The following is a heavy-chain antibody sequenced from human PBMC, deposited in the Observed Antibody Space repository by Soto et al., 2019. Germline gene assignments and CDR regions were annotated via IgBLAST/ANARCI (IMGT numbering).Heavy chain of an antibody. CDR3: ARSFGPNDGWFDP. J-gene: IGHJ5*02. D-gene: IGHD3-3*01. Sequence: SQTLSLTCAFSGESVSSYGVAYNWIRQSPSRGLVWLGRIYYRSKLYNVYALSVKSRITINPDISKNQISLQLNSVTADDTAVYYCARSFGPNDGWFDPWGQGTLVTVSS. CDR2: IYYRSKLYN. CDR1: GESVSSYGVA. V-gene: IGHV6-1*01.